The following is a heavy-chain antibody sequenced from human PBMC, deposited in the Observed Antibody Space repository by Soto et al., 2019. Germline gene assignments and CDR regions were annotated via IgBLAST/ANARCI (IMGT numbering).Heavy chain of an antibody. V-gene: IGHV3-48*01. Sequence: GSLRLSCAASGFTFSTYSMNWVRQAPGKGLEWVSYISSSSSTIFYTDSVKGRFTVSRDNAKNSLYPQMNSLRAEDTAVYHCARPTYYYDSSGPPAYWGQGTLVTVSS. CDR3: ARPTYYYDSSGPPAY. CDR1: GFTFSTYS. CDR2: ISSSSSTI. J-gene: IGHJ4*02. D-gene: IGHD3-22*01.